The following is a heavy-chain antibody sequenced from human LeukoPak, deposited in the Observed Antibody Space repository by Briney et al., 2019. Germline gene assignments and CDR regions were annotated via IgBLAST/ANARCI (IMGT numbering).Heavy chain of an antibody. CDR2: IYTSGST. CDR3: ARDLDYYDTSGYYTEWDAFDI. CDR1: GGSISSVSYY. V-gene: IGHV4-61*02. Sequence: SQTLSLTCTVSGGSISSVSYYWSWIRQPAGKGLEWIGRIYTSGSTNYNPSLKSRVTISVDTSKNQFSLKLSSVTAADTAVYYCARDLDYYDTSGYYTEWDAFDIWGQGTMVTVSS. D-gene: IGHD3-22*01. J-gene: IGHJ3*02.